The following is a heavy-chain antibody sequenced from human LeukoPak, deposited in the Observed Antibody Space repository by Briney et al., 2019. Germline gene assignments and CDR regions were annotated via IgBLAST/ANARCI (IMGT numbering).Heavy chain of an antibody. CDR3: ARVVVDSSGWYHFDY. CDR1: GYTFTTYY. V-gene: IGHV1-46*01. Sequence: ASVKVSCKASGYTFTTYYMHWVRQAPGQGLEWMAKTNPSDGSTNYAQKFQGRVTMTRDTSTSTVYMELSSLRSEDTAVYYCARVVVDSSGWYHFDYWGQGTLVTVSS. J-gene: IGHJ4*02. CDR2: TNPSDGST. D-gene: IGHD6-19*01.